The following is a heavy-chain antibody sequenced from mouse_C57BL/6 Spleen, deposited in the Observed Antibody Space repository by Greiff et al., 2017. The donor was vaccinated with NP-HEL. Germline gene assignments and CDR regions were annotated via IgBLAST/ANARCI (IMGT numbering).Heavy chain of an antibody. Sequence: QVQLQQSGAELVMPGASVKLSCKASGYTFTSYWMHWVKQRPGQGLEWIGEIDPSDSYTNYNQKFKGKSTLTVDKSSSTAYMQLSSLTSEDSAVYYCARRGDYSKGDYWGQGTTLTVSS. D-gene: IGHD2-5*01. V-gene: IGHV1-69*01. CDR2: IDPSDSYT. CDR1: GYTFTSYW. J-gene: IGHJ2*01. CDR3: ARRGDYSKGDY.